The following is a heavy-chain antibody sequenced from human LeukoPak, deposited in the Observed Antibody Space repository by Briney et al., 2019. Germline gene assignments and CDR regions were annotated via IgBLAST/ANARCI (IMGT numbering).Heavy chain of an antibody. CDR2: ISGSGGSA. CDR1: GFTFSSYA. CDR3: AKDHRYFDWPYYFDY. V-gene: IGHV3-23*01. Sequence: PGGSLRLSCAASGFTFSSYAMSWVRQAPGKGLEWVSAISGSGGSAYYADSVKGRFTISRGNSKNTLYLQMNSLRAEDTAVYYCAKDHRYFDWPYYFDYWGQGTLVTVSS. D-gene: IGHD3-9*01. J-gene: IGHJ4*02.